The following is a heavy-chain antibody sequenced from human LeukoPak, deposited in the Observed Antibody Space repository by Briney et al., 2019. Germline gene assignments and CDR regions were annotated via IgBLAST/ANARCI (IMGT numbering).Heavy chain of an antibody. D-gene: IGHD5/OR15-5a*01. V-gene: IGHV4-4*02. CDR3: ARAPSTGGVFFDY. CDR1: GGSISSGNW. CDR2: MYHSGST. Sequence: SETLSLTCAVSGGSISSGNWWSWVRQPPGKGLEWIGEMYHSGSTNYNPSLESRVTISVDKSKNQFSLKLSSVTAADTAVYYCARAPSTGGVFFDYWGQGTLVTVSS. J-gene: IGHJ4*02.